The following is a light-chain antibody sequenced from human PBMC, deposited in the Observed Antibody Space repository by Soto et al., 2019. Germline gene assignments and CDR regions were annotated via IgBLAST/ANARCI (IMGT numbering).Light chain of an antibody. Sequence: TVMSQSPVTLSMSPGESATLSCRASQSVSSNVAWYQQKPGQAPRLLIYGASTRATGIPARFSGSGSGTDFTLGISSLQSEDFAVYYCQQHDNWPLTFGGGTRVEIK. CDR3: QQHDNWPLT. V-gene: IGKV3-15*01. CDR1: QSVSSN. CDR2: GAS. J-gene: IGKJ4*01.